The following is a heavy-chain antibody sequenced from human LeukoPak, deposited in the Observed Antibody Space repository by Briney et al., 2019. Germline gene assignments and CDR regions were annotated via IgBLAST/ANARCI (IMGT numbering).Heavy chain of an antibody. CDR1: GGSISSSSYY. J-gene: IGHJ4*02. CDR3: ASGGDTAMVDY. D-gene: IGHD5-18*01. Sequence: PSETLSLTCTVSGGSISSSSYYWGWIRQPPGKGLEWIGSMYYSGSTYYNPSLKSRVTISVDTSKNQFSLKLSSVTAADTAVYYCASGGDTAMVDYWGQGTLVTVSS. CDR2: MYYSGST. V-gene: IGHV4-39*01.